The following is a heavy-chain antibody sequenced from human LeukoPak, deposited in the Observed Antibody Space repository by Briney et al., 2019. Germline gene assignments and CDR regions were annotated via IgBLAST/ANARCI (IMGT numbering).Heavy chain of an antibody. D-gene: IGHD3-16*01. CDR1: GFTFDNHE. Sequence: GGSLRLSCRASGFTFDNHEMNWVRQAPGKGLEWISYISSVSSTIYYADSVKGRFTISRGNVKNTLYLQMNSLRIEDTAVYYCARDVPSAWGTLNYWGQGTLVTVSS. CDR2: ISSVSSTI. J-gene: IGHJ4*02. V-gene: IGHV3-48*03. CDR3: ARDVPSAWGTLNY.